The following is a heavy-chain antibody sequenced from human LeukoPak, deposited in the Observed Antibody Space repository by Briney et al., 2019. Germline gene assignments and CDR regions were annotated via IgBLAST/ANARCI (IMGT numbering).Heavy chain of an antibody. CDR2: IRSKAHSGTT. D-gene: IGHD1-26*01. CDR3: TRVVTGPWGGSYMPLDI. Sequence: GGSLRLSCTASGFTFGVYAMSWFRQAPGKGLEWVGFIRSKAHSGTTAYAASVKGRFTSSRDDSKSIAYLQMNSLKTEDTAVYYCTRVVTGPWGGSYMPLDIWGQGTMVTVS. J-gene: IGHJ3*02. V-gene: IGHV3-49*03. CDR1: GFTFGVYA.